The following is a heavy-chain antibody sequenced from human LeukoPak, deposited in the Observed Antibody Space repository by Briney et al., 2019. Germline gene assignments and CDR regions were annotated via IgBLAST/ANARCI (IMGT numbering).Heavy chain of an antibody. J-gene: IGHJ4*02. CDR3: ATIAAAGPWADY. CDR2: INTNTGNA. Sequence: ASVKVSCKASGYTSTNYGMNWVRQDPRQGLQWMGWINTNTGNATYAQGFAGRFVFSLDISVTTAYLEISSLKAEDTAVYYCATIAAAGPWADYWGQGTLITVSS. CDR1: GYTSTNYG. D-gene: IGHD6-13*01. V-gene: IGHV7-4-1*02.